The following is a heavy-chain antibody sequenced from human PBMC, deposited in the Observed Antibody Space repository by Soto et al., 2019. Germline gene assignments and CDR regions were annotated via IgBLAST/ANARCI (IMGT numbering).Heavy chain of an antibody. V-gene: IGHV3-23*01. CDR1: GFPCSSYV. J-gene: IGHJ4*02. CDR3: AKDSNKYSSSLRGRYFDY. CDR2: ISGGGSNT. D-gene: IGHD4-4*01. Sequence: PAGSMILSYAASGFPCSSYVMSWVRQAPGKGLEWVSGISGGGSNTFYADYVKGRFTISRDNSKNTLLLQMNSLGAEDTAVYYCAKDSNKYSSSLRGRYFDYWGQGIGVTVSS.